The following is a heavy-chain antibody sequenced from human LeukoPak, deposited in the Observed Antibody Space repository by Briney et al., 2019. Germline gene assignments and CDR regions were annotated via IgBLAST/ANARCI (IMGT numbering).Heavy chain of an antibody. CDR3: ARHIFSAAKRGIDY. V-gene: IGHV4-39*01. D-gene: IGHD6-25*01. J-gene: IGHJ4*02. CDR2: IYFSGST. CDR1: GGSISSSNYY. Sequence: SETLSLTCTVSGGSISSSNYYWGWIRQPPGKGLEWIGAIYFSGSTYYSPSLKSRVTISVDTSKNQFSLNLSSVTAADTAVYYCARHIFSAAKRGIDYWGQGTLVTASS.